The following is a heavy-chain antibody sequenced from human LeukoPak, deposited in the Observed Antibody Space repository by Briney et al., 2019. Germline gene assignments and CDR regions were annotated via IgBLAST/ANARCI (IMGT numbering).Heavy chain of an antibody. CDR1: GYTFTGYY. D-gene: IGHD2-2*01. CDR3: ARVSSTLYYYYGMDV. J-gene: IGHJ6*02. CDR2: INPNSGGT. V-gene: IGHV1-2*02. Sequence: GASVKVSCKASGYTFTGYYMHCVRQAPGQGLEWMGWINPNSGGTNYAQKFQGRVTMTTDTSISTAYMELSRLRSDDTAVYFCARVSSTLYYYYGMDVWGQGTTVTVSS.